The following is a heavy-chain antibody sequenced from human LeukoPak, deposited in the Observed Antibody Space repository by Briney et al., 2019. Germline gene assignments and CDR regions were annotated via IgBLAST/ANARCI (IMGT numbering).Heavy chain of an antibody. CDR1: GGTFSSYA. Sequence: GASVKVSCKASGGTFSSYAISWVRQAPGQGLEWMGGIIPIFGTANYAQKFQGRVTITADESTSTAYMELSSLRSEDTAVYYCARAEDDILTGYSTLDYWGQGTLVTVSS. V-gene: IGHV1-69*01. CDR3: ARAEDDILTGYSTLDY. CDR2: IIPIFGTA. D-gene: IGHD3-9*01. J-gene: IGHJ4*02.